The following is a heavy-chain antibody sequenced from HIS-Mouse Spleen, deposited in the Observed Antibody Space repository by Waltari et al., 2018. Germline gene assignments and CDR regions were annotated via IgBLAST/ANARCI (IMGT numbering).Heavy chain of an antibody. Sequence: QLQLQESGPGLVKPSETLSLTCTVPGGSISSSSYYWGWIRQPPGKGLAWIGSIYYSGSTYYNPSLKSRVTISVDTSKNQFSLKLSSVTAADTAVYYCARSPFNWLGYFDYWGQGTLVTVSS. J-gene: IGHJ4*02. D-gene: IGHD1-20*01. CDR3: ARSPFNWLGYFDY. CDR1: GGSISSSSYY. V-gene: IGHV4-39*07. CDR2: IYYSGST.